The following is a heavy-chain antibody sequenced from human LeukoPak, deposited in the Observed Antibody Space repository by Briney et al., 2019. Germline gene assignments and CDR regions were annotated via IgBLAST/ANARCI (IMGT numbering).Heavy chain of an antibody. Sequence: ASVKVSCKASGYTFTSYAMNWVRQAPGQGLEWMGWINTNTGNPTYAQGFTGRFVFSLDTSVSTAYLQISSLKAEDTAVYYCARLSGLLRWLQLAVPSYYYYYYMDVWGKGTTVTVSS. V-gene: IGHV7-4-1*02. CDR3: ARLSGLLRWLQLAVPSYYYYYYMDV. CDR1: GYTFTSYA. J-gene: IGHJ6*03. D-gene: IGHD5-24*01. CDR2: INTNTGNP.